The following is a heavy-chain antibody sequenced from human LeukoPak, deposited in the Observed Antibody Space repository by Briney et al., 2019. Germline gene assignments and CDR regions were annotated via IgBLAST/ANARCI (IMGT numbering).Heavy chain of an antibody. CDR2: IYYGGST. Sequence: SETLSLTCTVSGGSISSSSYYWGWIRPPPGKGLEWIGSIYYGGSTYYNPSLKSRVTISVDTSKNQFSLKLSSVTAADTAVYYCARAHHPLSSLAYCGGDCFRGYYFDYWGQGTLVTVSS. J-gene: IGHJ4*02. CDR3: ARAHHPLSSLAYCGGDCFRGYYFDY. D-gene: IGHD2-21*02. V-gene: IGHV4-39*07. CDR1: GGSISSSSYY.